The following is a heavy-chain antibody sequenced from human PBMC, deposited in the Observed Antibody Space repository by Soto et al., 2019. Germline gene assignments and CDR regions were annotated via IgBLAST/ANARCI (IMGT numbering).Heavy chain of an antibody. CDR1: GFTCSSYA. V-gene: IGHV3-23*01. J-gene: IGHJ6*02. D-gene: IGHD2-2*02. CDR3: AKVYEYQLLYFAYYGMDV. CDR2: ISGSGRST. Sequence: PGGSLRLSCAASGFTCSSYAMSWVRQAPGKGLEWVSAISGSGRSTYYTDSVKGRFTISRDNSKNTLYLQMNSLRAEDTAVYYCAKVYEYQLLYFAYYGMDVWGQGTTVTVSS.